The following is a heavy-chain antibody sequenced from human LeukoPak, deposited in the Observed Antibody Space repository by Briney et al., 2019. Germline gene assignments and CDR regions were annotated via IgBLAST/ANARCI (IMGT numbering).Heavy chain of an antibody. CDR2: IYSGGST. CDR1: GFTVSSNY. J-gene: IGHJ5*02. CDR3: ARDSGPWFDP. D-gene: IGHD6-25*01. V-gene: IGHV3-53*01. Sequence: PGGSLRLSCAASGFTVSSNYMSWVRQAPGKGLEWVSVIYSGGSTYYADSVKGRFTISRDNAKNSLYLQMNSLRAEDTAVYYCARDSGPWFDPWGQGTLVTVSS.